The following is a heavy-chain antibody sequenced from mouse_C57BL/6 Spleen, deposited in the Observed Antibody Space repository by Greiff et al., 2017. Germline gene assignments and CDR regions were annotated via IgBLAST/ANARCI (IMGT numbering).Heavy chain of an antibody. D-gene: IGHD1-1*01. CDR1: GYTFTSYW. Sequence: QVQLQQPGAELVKPGASVKLSCKASGYTFTSYWMQWVKQRPGQGLEWIGEIDPSDSYTNYNQKFKGKATLTVDTSSSTAYMQLSSLTSEDSAVYYCARSAPLYYGSSPWFAYWGQGTLVTVSA. CDR3: ARSAPLYYGSSPWFAY. J-gene: IGHJ3*01. V-gene: IGHV1-50*01. CDR2: IDPSDSYT.